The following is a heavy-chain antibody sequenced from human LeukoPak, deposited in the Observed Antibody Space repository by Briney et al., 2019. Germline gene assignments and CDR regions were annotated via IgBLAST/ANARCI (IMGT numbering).Heavy chain of an antibody. J-gene: IGHJ4*02. V-gene: IGHV1-69*04. D-gene: IGHD5-12*01. CDR3: ASAWLGDTYYFDY. Sequence: SVKVSCKASGGAFSSYAISWVRQAPGQGLEWMGRIIPILGIANYAQKFQGRVTITADKSTSTAYMELSRLRSEDTAVYYCASAWLGDTYYFDYWGQGTLVTVSS. CDR2: IIPILGIA. CDR1: GGAFSSYA.